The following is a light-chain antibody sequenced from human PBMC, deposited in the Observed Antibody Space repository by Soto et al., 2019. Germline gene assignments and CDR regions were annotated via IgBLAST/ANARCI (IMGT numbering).Light chain of an antibody. CDR1: QSVSTY. Sequence: EIVLTQSPAILSLSPGERATLSCRASQSVSTYLAWYQQRPGQAPRLLVYDASNRDTDIPARFSGSGSGTDFTLTISSLEPEDFAVYYCQQRTNWPPTWTFGPGTKVEIK. CDR2: DAS. J-gene: IGKJ1*01. V-gene: IGKV3-11*01. CDR3: QQRTNWPPTWT.